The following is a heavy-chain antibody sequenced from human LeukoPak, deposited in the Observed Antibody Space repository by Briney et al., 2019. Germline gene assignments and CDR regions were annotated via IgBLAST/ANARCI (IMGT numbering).Heavy chain of an antibody. CDR2: IWYDGSNN. J-gene: IGHJ4*02. Sequence: GGPLRLSCAASGFTFSNYGMHWVRQAPGKGLEWVAIIWYDGSNNYYAESVKGRFTISRDNSKNTLYLQMNSLRVEDTAVYYCARDRSTANGHCSGCYGYAEVGRGQGTRVTVST. V-gene: IGHV3-33*01. CDR1: GFTFSNYG. CDR3: ARDRSTANGHCSGCYGYAEVG. D-gene: IGHD2-15*01.